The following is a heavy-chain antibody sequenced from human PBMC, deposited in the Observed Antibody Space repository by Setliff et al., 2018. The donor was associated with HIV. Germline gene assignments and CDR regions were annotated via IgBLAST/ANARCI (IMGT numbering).Heavy chain of an antibody. V-gene: IGHV4-39*07. CDR1: GDSFSNSDYY. Sequence: PSETLSLTCTVSGDSFSNSDYYWAWIRQPPGKGLEWIATIYNSGSTYYNPSLTTRVTISVDTSKNQFSLKLSSVTAADTAVYYCARLRLLYYYYYMDVWGKGTTVTVSS. J-gene: IGHJ6*03. CDR2: IYNSGST. CDR3: ARLRLLYYYYYMDV.